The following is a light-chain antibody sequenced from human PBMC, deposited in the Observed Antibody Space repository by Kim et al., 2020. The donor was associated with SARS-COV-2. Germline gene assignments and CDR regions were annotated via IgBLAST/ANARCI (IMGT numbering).Light chain of an antibody. J-gene: IGLJ2*01. Sequence: GPRVTSSCSGSHSNVGSKCVYWYQQFPGKAPKILVYSNGQRPSGVPDRFSASKAGTSAFLAISGLRSEDEADYFCATWDDSLNGVIIGGGTQLTVL. V-gene: IGLV1-47*01. CDR3: ATWDDSLNGVI. CDR1: HSNVGSKC. CDR2: SNG.